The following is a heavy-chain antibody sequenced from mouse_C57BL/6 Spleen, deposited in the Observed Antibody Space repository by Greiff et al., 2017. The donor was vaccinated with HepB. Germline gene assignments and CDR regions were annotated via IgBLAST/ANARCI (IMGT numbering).Heavy chain of an antibody. Sequence: QVQLQQPGAELVRPGTSVKLSCKASGYTFTSYWMHWVKQRPGQGLEWIGVIDPSDSYTNYNQKFKGKATLTVDTSSSTAYMQLSSLTSEDSAVYYCARPSTGSYWYFDVWGTGTTVTVSS. CDR2: IDPSDSYT. V-gene: IGHV1-59*01. CDR1: GYTFTSYW. J-gene: IGHJ1*03. CDR3: ARPSTGSYWYFDV. D-gene: IGHD4-1*02.